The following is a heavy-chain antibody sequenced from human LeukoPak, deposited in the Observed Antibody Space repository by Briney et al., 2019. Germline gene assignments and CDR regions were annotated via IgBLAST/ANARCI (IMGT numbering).Heavy chain of an antibody. D-gene: IGHD3-10*01. Sequence: ASLKVSCKASGYTFNNDHLHWVRQAPGQRLEWMGWINPNTGDTHYGQKFQGRVTMTRDTSISTAYMELSRLTSDETAVFYCARRFGSGSYYNGVDSWGQGTLVTVSS. V-gene: IGHV1-2*02. CDR2: INPNTGDT. J-gene: IGHJ4*02. CDR1: GYTFNNDH. CDR3: ARRFGSGSYYNGVDS.